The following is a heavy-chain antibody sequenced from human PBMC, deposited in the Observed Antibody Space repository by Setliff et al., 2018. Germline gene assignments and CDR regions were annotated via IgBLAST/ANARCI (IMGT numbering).Heavy chain of an antibody. D-gene: IGHD2-15*01. J-gene: IGHJ4*02. Sequence: SETLSLTCTVSGGSISSGSYYWNWIRQPAGKGLEWIGPIYTSGNTNYNPSLKSRVAISVDTSKNQFSLKLSSVTAADTAVYYCARGGGGKPFDYWGQGTLVTVSS. CDR3: ARGGGGKPFDY. V-gene: IGHV4-61*02. CDR1: GGSISSGSYY. CDR2: IYTSGNT.